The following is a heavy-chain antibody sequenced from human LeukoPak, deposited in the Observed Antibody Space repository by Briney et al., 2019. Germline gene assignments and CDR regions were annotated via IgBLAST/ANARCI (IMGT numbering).Heavy chain of an antibody. D-gene: IGHD1-7*01. V-gene: IGHV1-2*02. CDR3: AITNWNYAPYFDY. CDR2: INPNSGGT. CDR1: GYTFTGYY. Sequence: GASVKVSCKASGYTFTGYYMHWVRQAPGQGLERMGWINPNSGGTNYAQKFQGRVTMTRDTSISTAYMELSRLRSDDTAVYYCAITNWNYAPYFDYWGQGTLVTVSS. J-gene: IGHJ4*02.